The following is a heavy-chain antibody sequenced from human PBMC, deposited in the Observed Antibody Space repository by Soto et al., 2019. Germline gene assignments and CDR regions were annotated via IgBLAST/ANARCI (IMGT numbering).Heavy chain of an antibody. CDR1: GFTFTSSA. J-gene: IGHJ4*02. D-gene: IGHD2-8*01. CDR3: AADATAWQKMVPSEY. V-gene: IGHV1-58*01. CDR2: IAVGSGYT. Sequence: ASVKVSCKASGFTFTSSAFQWVRQAVGQRLEWIGWIAVGSGYTNYAQRFQDRVTLTRDMSTATTYMELSRLTSEDTAIYYCAADATAWQKMVPSEYLGQGTLVIVSS.